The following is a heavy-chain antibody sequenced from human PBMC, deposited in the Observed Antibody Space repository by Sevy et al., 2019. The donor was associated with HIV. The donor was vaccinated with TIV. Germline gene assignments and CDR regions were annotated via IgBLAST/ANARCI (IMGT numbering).Heavy chain of an antibody. J-gene: IGHJ6*02. Sequence: GGSLRLSCAGSGFTFNSYWMTWVRQAPGKGLEWVANINQDGSEKYYSDSLKGRFSISRDNAKNSVHLQINTLRAEDTAVYYCAREGSAYDTYYYHYAMEVWGLGTTVTVSS. CDR3: AREGSAYDTYYYHYAMEV. D-gene: IGHD5-12*01. CDR1: GFTFNSYW. V-gene: IGHV3-7*01. CDR2: INQDGSEK.